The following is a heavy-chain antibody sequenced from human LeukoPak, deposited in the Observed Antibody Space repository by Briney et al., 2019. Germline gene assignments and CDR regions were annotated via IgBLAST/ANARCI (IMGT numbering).Heavy chain of an antibody. V-gene: IGHV3-48*03. CDR1: GFTFSSYE. J-gene: IGHJ4*02. D-gene: IGHD5-18*01. CDR3: ARQQQQLWYD. CDR2: ISSSAGTT. Sequence: PGGSLRLSCAASGFTFSSYEMNWVRQAPGKGLEWVSYISSSAGTTYYADSVKGRFTISRDNAKKSLYLQMNSLRAEDTAVYFCARQQQQLWYDWGQGTLVTVSS.